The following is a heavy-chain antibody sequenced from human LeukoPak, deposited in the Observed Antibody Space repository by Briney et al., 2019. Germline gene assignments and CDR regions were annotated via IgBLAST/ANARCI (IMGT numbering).Heavy chain of an antibody. Sequence: GGSLRLSCAASGFTFSYYSMSWIRQAPGKGLECISYRSSSSYTNYADSVKGRFTISRDNAKNSLYLQMNSLRAEDTAVYYCARGDYDSGGYYEVWGQGTLVTVSS. CDR3: ARGDYDSGGYYEV. D-gene: IGHD3-22*01. CDR1: GFTFSYYS. V-gene: IGHV3-11*05. J-gene: IGHJ4*02. CDR2: RSSSSYT.